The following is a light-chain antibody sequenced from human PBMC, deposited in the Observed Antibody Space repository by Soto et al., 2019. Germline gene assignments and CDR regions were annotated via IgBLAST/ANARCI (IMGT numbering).Light chain of an antibody. V-gene: IGKV1-5*01. CDR3: QQYNSYSGT. CDR1: QSISSW. CDR2: DAS. Sequence: DIPMTQSPSTLSASVGDRVTITCRASQSISSWLAWYQQKPGKAPKLLIYDASSLEIGVPSRFSGSGSGTEFTLTISSLQPDDFATYYCQQYNSYSGTFGQGTKVEIK. J-gene: IGKJ1*01.